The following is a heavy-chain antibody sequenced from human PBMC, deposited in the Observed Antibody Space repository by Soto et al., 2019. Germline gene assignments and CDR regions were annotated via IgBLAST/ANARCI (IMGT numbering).Heavy chain of an antibody. J-gene: IGHJ4*03. Sequence: PSETLSLTCTVSGGSIRNFYWSWIRQPPGKGLEWIGYIYYSGSANYNPSLKSRVTISVDTSKNQFSLKLSSVTAADTAVYYCASNYGDYEEFFDYWGQGTTVTVSS. CDR2: IYYSGSA. CDR1: GGSIRNFY. V-gene: IGHV4-59*08. D-gene: IGHD4-17*01. CDR3: ASNYGDYEEFFDY.